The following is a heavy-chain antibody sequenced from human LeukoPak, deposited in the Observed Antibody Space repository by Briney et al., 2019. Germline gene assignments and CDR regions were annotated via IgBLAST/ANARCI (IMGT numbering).Heavy chain of an antibody. CDR2: INHSGST. V-gene: IGHV4-34*01. D-gene: IGHD7-27*01. J-gene: IGHJ4*02. CDR1: GGSFSGYY. CDR3: ARDLGPKYYFDY. Sequence: SETLSLTCAVYGGSFSGYYWSWIRQPPGKGLEWIGEINHSGSTNYNPSLKSRVTISVDTSKNQFSLKLCSVTAADTAVYYCARDLGPKYYFDYWGQGTLVTVSS.